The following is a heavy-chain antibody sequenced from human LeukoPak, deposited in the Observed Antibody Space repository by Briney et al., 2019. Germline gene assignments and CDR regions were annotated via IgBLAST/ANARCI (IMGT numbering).Heavy chain of an antibody. Sequence: PGGSLRLSCAASGFTFSSYGMHWVRQAPGKGLERVAVIWYDGSNKYYADSVKGRFTISRDNSKNTLYLQMNSLRAEDTAVYYCARSGSSTSFDYWGQGTLVTVSS. D-gene: IGHD1-26*01. CDR3: ARSGSSTSFDY. V-gene: IGHV3-33*01. CDR1: GFTFSSYG. J-gene: IGHJ4*02. CDR2: IWYDGSNK.